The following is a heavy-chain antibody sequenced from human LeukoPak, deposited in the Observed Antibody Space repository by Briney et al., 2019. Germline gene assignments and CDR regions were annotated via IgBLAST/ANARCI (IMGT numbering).Heavy chain of an antibody. CDR3: ARDQVVTDDAFDI. Sequence: PSETLSLTCAVSGGSISSGGYSWSWIRQPPGKGLEWIGYIYHSGSTYYNPSLKSRVTISVDRSKNQFSLKLSSVTAADTAVYYCARDQVVTDDAFDIWGQGTMVTVSS. D-gene: IGHD3-22*01. CDR2: IYHSGST. V-gene: IGHV4-30-2*01. J-gene: IGHJ3*02. CDR1: GGSISSGGYS.